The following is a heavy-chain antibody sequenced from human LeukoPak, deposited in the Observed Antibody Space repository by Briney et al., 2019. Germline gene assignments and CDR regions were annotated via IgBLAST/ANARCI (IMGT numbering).Heavy chain of an antibody. D-gene: IGHD3-22*01. CDR1: GYRFSRYA. CDR2: ISHDGSDK. Sequence: GRSLRLSCAASGYRFSRYAMHWVRQAPGKGLEWVAIISHDGSDKYYADSVKGRFTISRDNSKNSLYLQMNSLRAEDTAVYYCAKELNYYDSSGIDYWGQGTLVTVSS. V-gene: IGHV3-30-3*01. CDR3: AKELNYYDSSGIDY. J-gene: IGHJ4*02.